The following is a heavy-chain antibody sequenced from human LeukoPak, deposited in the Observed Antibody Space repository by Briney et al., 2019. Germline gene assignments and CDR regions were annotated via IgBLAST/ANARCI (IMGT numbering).Heavy chain of an antibody. Sequence: SETLSLTCTVSGGSISSSSYYWSWIRQPPGKGLEWIGYIYYSGSTNYDPSLKSRVTISVDTSKNQFSLKLSSVTAADTAVYYCAGVPMVRGVIPLWGQGTLVTVSS. V-gene: IGHV4-61*01. D-gene: IGHD3-10*01. CDR3: AGVPMVRGVIPL. CDR2: IYYSGST. CDR1: GGSISSSSYY. J-gene: IGHJ4*02.